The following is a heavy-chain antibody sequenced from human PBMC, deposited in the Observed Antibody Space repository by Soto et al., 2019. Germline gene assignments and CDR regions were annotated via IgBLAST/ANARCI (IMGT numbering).Heavy chain of an antibody. Sequence: EVQLLGSGGGLVQPGGSLRLSCAASGFTFSSYAMTWVRRAPGKGLVWVAAISDSGGSTYYADSVKGRFTISRDNSKNTVYLQMSSLRAADTAVYYCALYCSGVTCSGHWGQGTLVTVSS. CDR2: ISDSGGST. J-gene: IGHJ4*02. D-gene: IGHD2-15*01. CDR3: ALYCSGVTCSGH. V-gene: IGHV3-23*01. CDR1: GFTFSSYA.